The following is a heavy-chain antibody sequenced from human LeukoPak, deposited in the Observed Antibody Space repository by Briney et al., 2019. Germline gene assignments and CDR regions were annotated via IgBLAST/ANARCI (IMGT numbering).Heavy chain of an antibody. Sequence: WASVKVSCKASGYTFTGYYMHWVRQAPGQGLEWMGWINPNSGGTNYAQKFQGRVTMTRDTSISTAYMELSRLRSDDTAVYYCARDHEGVVVPAAISNWFDPWGQGTLVTVSS. CDR3: ARDHEGVVVPAAISNWFDP. CDR1: GYTFTGYY. J-gene: IGHJ5*02. D-gene: IGHD2-2*02. V-gene: IGHV1-2*02. CDR2: INPNSGGT.